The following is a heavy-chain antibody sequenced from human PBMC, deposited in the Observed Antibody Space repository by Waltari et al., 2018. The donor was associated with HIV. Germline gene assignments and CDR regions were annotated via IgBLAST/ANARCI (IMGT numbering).Heavy chain of an antibody. D-gene: IGHD2-8*01. J-gene: IGHJ3*01. Sequence: EVQLLESGGGLVQPGGSLRLSCAAAGFTVRNFAMSWVRQAPGKGPEWVSALSGSGSTASYADYVKGRFTISRDFSNNTLFLQMNNLRADDTAVYFCAKSMRDLRPSAFDVWGQGTMVAISS. V-gene: IGHV3-23*01. CDR3: AKSMRDLRPSAFDV. CDR2: LSGSGSTA. CDR1: GFTVRNFA.